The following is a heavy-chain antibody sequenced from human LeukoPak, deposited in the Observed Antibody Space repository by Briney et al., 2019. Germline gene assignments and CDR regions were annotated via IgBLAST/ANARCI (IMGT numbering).Heavy chain of an antibody. Sequence: SETLSLTCAVYGGSFSGYYWSWIRQPPGKRLEWIGEINHSGSTNYNPSLKSRVTISVDTSKNQFSLKLSSVTAADTAVYYCARTRRAAAANPIDYWGQGTLVTVSS. CDR2: INHSGST. CDR1: GGSFSGYY. D-gene: IGHD6-13*01. CDR3: ARTRRAAAANPIDY. J-gene: IGHJ4*02. V-gene: IGHV4-34*01.